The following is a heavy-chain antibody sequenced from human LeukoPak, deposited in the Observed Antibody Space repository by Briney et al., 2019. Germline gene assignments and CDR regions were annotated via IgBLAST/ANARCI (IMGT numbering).Heavy chain of an antibody. Sequence: GGSLRLSCAASGLTLSGHWMHWFRQPPGKGLAWVSRNKYDGSESYYADSVKGRFTISRDNAKNTLYLQMNSLRDEDTAVYYCAREAQEGDFDYWGQGTLVTVSS. CDR1: GLTLSGHW. D-gene: IGHD3-16*01. V-gene: IGHV3-74*01. J-gene: IGHJ4*02. CDR2: NKYDGSES. CDR3: AREAQEGDFDY.